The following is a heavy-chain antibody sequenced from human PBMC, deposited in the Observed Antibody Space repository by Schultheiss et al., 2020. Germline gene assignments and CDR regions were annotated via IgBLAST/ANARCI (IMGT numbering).Heavy chain of an antibody. V-gene: IGHV3-21*01. CDR2: ISSSRSHI. Sequence: GGSLRLSCVASGFNISAHNMHWVRQAPGKGLAWVSCISSSRSHIYYTDSVSGRFTISRDNSNNTLYLQMNSLRADDTAVYYCARDKASGAFDIWSQGTMVSLSS. CDR1: GFNISAHN. CDR3: ARDKASGAFDI. D-gene: IGHD3-10*01. J-gene: IGHJ3*02.